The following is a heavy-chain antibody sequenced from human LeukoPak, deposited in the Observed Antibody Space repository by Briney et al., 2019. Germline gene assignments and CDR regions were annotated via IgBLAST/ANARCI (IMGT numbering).Heavy chain of an antibody. CDR1: GYTLTELS. D-gene: IGHD3-22*01. Sequence: ASVKVSCKVSGYTLTELSMHWVRQAPGKGLEWMGGFDPEDGETIYAQKFQGRVTMTEDTSTDTAYMELSSLRSEDTAVYYCARNTDYYDSSGIDHWGQGTLVTVSS. V-gene: IGHV1-24*01. CDR3: ARNTDYYDSSGIDH. J-gene: IGHJ4*02. CDR2: FDPEDGET.